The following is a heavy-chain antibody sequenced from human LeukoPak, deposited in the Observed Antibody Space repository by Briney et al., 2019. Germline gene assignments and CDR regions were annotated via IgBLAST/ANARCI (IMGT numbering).Heavy chain of an antibody. V-gene: IGHV4-39*01. CDR2: IFYSGST. CDR3: ARRTTGNWFDP. CDR1: GGSISSGSYY. Sequence: SETLSLTCTVSGGSISSGSYYWDWIRQPPGKGLEWIGSIFYSGSTYCNSSLKSRVTISVDTSKNQFSLKLSSVIAAGTAVYYCARRTTGNWFDPWGQGTLVTVSS. J-gene: IGHJ5*02. D-gene: IGHD2-8*02.